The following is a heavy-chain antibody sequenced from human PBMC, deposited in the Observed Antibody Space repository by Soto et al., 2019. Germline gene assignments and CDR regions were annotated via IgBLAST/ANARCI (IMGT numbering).Heavy chain of an antibody. CDR2: IYYSGST. CDR1: GGSISSGGYY. CDR3: ATTEGYCSSTSCAKNWFDP. Sequence: SETLSLTCTVSGGSISSGGYYWSWIRQHPGKGLEWIGYIYYSGSTYYNPSLKSRVTISVDTSKNQFSLKLSSVTAADTAVYYCATTEGYCSSTSCAKNWFDPWGQGTLVTVSS. J-gene: IGHJ5*02. V-gene: IGHV4-31*03. D-gene: IGHD2-2*01.